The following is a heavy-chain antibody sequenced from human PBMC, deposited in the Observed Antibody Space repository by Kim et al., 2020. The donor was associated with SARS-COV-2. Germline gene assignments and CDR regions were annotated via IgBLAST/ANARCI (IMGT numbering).Heavy chain of an antibody. V-gene: IGHV4-34*01. D-gene: IGHD6-6*01. CDR2: INHSGST. Sequence: SETLSLTCAVYGGACSGYYWSWIRQPPGKGLEWIGEINHSGSTNYNPSLKSRVTISVDTSKNQFSLKLSSVTAADTAVYYCARREQLVRGRGIDFDYWG. CDR3: ARREQLVRGRGIDFDY. J-gene: IGHJ4*01. CDR1: GGACSGYY.